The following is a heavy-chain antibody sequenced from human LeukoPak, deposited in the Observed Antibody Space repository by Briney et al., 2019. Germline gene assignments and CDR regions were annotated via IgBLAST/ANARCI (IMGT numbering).Heavy chain of an antibody. CDR3: AKMAAATQVLQLSWFDP. J-gene: IGHJ5*02. CDR1: GFTFSSYS. D-gene: IGHD2-15*01. V-gene: IGHV3-21*04. CDR2: ISSSSSYI. Sequence: GGSLRLSCAASGFTFSSYSMNWVRQAPGKGLEWASSISSSSSYIYYADSVKGRFTISRDNAKNSLYLQMNSLRAEDTAVYYCAKMAAATQVLQLSWFDPWGQGTLVTVSS.